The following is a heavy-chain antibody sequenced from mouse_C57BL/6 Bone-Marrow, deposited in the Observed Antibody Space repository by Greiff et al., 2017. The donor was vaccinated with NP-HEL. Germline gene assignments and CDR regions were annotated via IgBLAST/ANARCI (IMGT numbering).Heavy chain of an antibody. J-gene: IGHJ4*01. CDR3: ARGLRIYAMDY. CDR1: GYAFSSSW. CDR2: IYPGDGDT. V-gene: IGHV1-82*01. D-gene: IGHD3-2*02. Sequence: QVQLQQSGPELVKPGASVKISCKASGYAFSSSWMNWVKQRPGKGLEWIGRIYPGDGDTNYNGKFKGKATLTADKSSSTAYMQLSSLTSEDSAVYFCARGLRIYAMDYWGQGTSVTVSS.